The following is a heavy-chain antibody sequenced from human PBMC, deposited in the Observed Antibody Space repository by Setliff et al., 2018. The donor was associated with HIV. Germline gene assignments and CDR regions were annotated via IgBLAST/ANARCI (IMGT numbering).Heavy chain of an antibody. D-gene: IGHD3-10*01. CDR1: GGSISSGGYY. Sequence: SETLSLTCTVSGGSISSGGYYWSWIRQHPGKGLEWIGYVYYSGNTYYNPSLKSRAAISVDTSKNQISLKLSSVTAADTAVYYCASLDGSESPYIYYYYMDVWGEGTAVTVSS. J-gene: IGHJ6*03. CDR2: VYYSGNT. V-gene: IGHV4-31*02. CDR3: ASLDGSESPYIYYYYMDV.